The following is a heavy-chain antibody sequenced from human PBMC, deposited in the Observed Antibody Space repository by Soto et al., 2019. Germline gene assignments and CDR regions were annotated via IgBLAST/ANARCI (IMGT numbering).Heavy chain of an antibody. CDR2: ISGSGGST. D-gene: IGHD3-10*01. Sequence: PGGSLRLSCAASGFTFSSYAMSWVRQAPGKGLEWVSAISGSGGSTYYADSVKGRFTISRDNSKNTLYLQMNSLRAEDTAVYYCAKSLGDGSGSYYDSYYYYYGMDVWGQGTTGTSP. CDR3: AKSLGDGSGSYYDSYYYYYGMDV. V-gene: IGHV3-23*01. J-gene: IGHJ6*02. CDR1: GFTFSSYA.